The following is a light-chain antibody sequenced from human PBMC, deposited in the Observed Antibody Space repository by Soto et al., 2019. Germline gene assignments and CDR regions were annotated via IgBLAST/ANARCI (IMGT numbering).Light chain of an antibody. CDR2: SVS. Sequence: VLTQSPDTLSLSPGDRATLSCRANQRASRQYLSWYQQRPGQPPRLLIYSVSMRADGIPDRFSGSGSGSEFTLTINRLEPEDFAVYYCQDFDSPQWTFGQGIKIE. CDR3: QDFDSPQWT. J-gene: IGKJ1*01. CDR1: QRASRQY. V-gene: IGKV3-20*01.